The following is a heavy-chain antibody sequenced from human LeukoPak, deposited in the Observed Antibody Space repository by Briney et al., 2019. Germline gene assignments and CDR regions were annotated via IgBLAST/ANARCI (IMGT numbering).Heavy chain of an antibody. CDR2: IYPGDSDT. V-gene: IGHV5-51*03. J-gene: IGHJ5*02. CDR3: ARLKNSGYDLTANWFDP. CDR1: GYSFTSYW. D-gene: IGHD5-12*01. Sequence: GESLKISCKGSGYSFTSYWIGWVRQMPGKGLEWMGIIYPGDSDTRYSPSFQGQVTISADKSIATAYVQWSSLKASDTAMYYCARLKNSGYDLTANWFDPWGQGTLVTVSS.